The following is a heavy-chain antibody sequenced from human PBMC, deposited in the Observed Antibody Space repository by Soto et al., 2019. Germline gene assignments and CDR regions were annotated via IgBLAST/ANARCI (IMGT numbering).Heavy chain of an antibody. CDR3: ARFVRSCSATTCSTRADV. J-gene: IGHJ6*02. Sequence: PSETLSLTCTVSGGFVNSDTHSWSWIRQTPGKRLEWIGFIYSGGSTKNPSLRSRATMSVDTSKNQFSLKLRSVIVADTAVYHCARFVRSCSATTCSTRADVWGQGITVTVSS. V-gene: IGHV4-61*01. CDR2: IYSGGST. CDR1: GGFVNSDTHS. D-gene: IGHD2-2*01.